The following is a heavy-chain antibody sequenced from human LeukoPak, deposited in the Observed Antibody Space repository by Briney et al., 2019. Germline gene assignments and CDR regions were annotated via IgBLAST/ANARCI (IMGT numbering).Heavy chain of an antibody. CDR2: IASDGSI. D-gene: IGHD3-10*01. J-gene: IGHJ6*03. CDR3: ATSLSGWGTYHYVDA. Sequence: GGSLRLSCAVSGFIDSSCEMNWVRQAPGKGLQWISFIASDGSIEYADSVKGRFTLSRDNAKNSLFLQMNRLRTEDTAVYYCATSLSGWGTYHYVDAWGKGTTVTISS. V-gene: IGHV3-48*03. CDR1: GFIDSSCE.